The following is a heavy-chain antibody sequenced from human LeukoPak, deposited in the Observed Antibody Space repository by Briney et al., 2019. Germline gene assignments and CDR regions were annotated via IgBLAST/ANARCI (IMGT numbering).Heavy chain of an antibody. CDR1: GGSISSGSYY. CDR2: IYTSGST. J-gene: IGHJ4*02. V-gene: IGHV4-61*02. D-gene: IGHD4-17*01. CDR3: ARSGDYGGY. Sequence: PSETLSLTCTVSGGSISSGSYYWSWIRQPAGKGLEWIGRIYTSGSTNYNPSLKSRVTISVDTSKNQFSLKLSSVTAADTAVYYRARSGDYGGYWGQGTLVTVSS.